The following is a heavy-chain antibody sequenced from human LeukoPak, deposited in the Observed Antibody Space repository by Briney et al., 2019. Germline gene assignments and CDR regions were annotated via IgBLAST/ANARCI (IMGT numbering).Heavy chain of an antibody. D-gene: IGHD4-23*01. V-gene: IGHV3-23*01. J-gene: IGHJ3*02. CDR3: AKHLSAVVTWDAFDI. CDR1: GFTFSSHA. Sequence: GGSLRLSCAASGFTFSSHAMSWVRQAPGKGLEWVSGVSGSGGSTYYADSVKGRFNISRDNSKNTLYLQMNSLRAEDTAVYYCAKHLSAVVTWDAFDIWGQGTMVTVSS. CDR2: VSGSGGST.